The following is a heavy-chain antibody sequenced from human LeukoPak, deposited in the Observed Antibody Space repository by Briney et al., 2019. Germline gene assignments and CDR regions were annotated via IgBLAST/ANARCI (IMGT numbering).Heavy chain of an antibody. V-gene: IGHV3-21*01. CDR2: ISSSSSYI. D-gene: IGHD1-26*01. J-gene: IGHJ4*02. CDR3: ARDSHVGGSYGRLDY. Sequence: GGSLRLSCAASGFTFSSYAMSWVRQAPGKGLEWVSSISSSSSYIYYADSVKGRFTISRDNAKNSLYLQMNSLRAEDTAVYYCARDSHVGGSYGRLDYWGQGTLVTVSS. CDR1: GFTFSSYA.